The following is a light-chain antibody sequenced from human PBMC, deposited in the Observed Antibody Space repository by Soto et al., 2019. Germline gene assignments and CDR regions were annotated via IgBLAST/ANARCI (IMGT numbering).Light chain of an antibody. CDR2: GNS. CDR1: SSNIGAGYD. J-gene: IGLJ1*01. CDR3: QSYDSSRSGYYV. Sequence: QSVLTQPPSVSGAPGQRVTISCTGSSSNIGAGYDVHWYQQLPGTAPKLLIYGNSNRPSGVPDRFSGSKSGTSASLAITGLQAEDEADDSCQSYDSSRSGYYVFGTGTKLTVL. V-gene: IGLV1-40*01.